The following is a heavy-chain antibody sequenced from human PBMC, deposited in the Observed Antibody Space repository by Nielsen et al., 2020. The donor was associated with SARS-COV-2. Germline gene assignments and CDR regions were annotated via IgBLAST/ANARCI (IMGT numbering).Heavy chain of an antibody. CDR2: IHHTGVT. CDR1: GWSLRGSY. V-gene: IGHV4-34*09. Sequence: LRLSCAVYGWSLRGSYWSWIRQSPGKGLEWIGEIHHTGVTNFNPSLKSRVTISVDTSKNQFSLKLSSVTAADTAVYYCARVRAGYYDILTGYSYFDYWGQGTLVTVSS. CDR3: ARVRAGYYDILTGYSYFDY. D-gene: IGHD3-9*01. J-gene: IGHJ4*02.